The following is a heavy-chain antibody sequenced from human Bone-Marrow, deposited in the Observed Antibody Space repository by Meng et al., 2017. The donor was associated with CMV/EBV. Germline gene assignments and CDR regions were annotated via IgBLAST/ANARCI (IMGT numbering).Heavy chain of an antibody. CDR3: AKGHLVVPGV. D-gene: IGHD2-2*01. CDR1: GFTFSSYA. J-gene: IGHJ6*02. Sequence: GESLKISCAASGFTFSSYAMHWVRQAPGKGLEWVAVISYDGSNKYYADSVKGRFTISRDNSKNTLYLQMNSLRAEDTAVYYCAKGHLVVPGVWGQGTTVTVSS. V-gene: IGHV3-30-3*01. CDR2: ISYDGSNK.